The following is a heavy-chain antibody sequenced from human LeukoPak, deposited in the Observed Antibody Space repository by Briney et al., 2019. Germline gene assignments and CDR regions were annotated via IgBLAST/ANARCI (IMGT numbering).Heavy chain of an antibody. J-gene: IGHJ3*02. Sequence: GASVKVSCKASGGTFSSYAISWVRQAPGQGLEWMGGIIPIFGTANYAQKFQGRVTITADKSTSTAYMELSSLRSEDTAVYYCARAAAGANDAFDIWGQGAMVTVSS. CDR1: GGTFSSYA. CDR2: IIPIFGTA. D-gene: IGHD6-13*01. V-gene: IGHV1-69*06. CDR3: ARAAAGANDAFDI.